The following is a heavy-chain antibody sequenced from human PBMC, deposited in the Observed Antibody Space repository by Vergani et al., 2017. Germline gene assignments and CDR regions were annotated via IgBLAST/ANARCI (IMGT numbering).Heavy chain of an antibody. Sequence: QVQLVQSGAEVKKPGSSVKVSCKASGGTSSSYTISWVRQAPGQGREWMGRIISILGIANYAQKFPGRVTITADKSTSTADMGLSSLRSEDTAVYYCAGDRPRGYSGYDSPYYFDYWGQGTLVTVSS. D-gene: IGHD5-12*01. J-gene: IGHJ4*02. CDR1: GGTSSSYT. V-gene: IGHV1-69*08. CDR2: IISILGIA. CDR3: AGDRPRGYSGYDSPYYFDY.